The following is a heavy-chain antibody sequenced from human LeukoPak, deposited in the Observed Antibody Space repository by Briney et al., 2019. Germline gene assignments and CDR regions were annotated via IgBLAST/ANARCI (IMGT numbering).Heavy chain of an antibody. CDR3: ARPTVTGYYYYMDV. V-gene: IGHV4-59*01. J-gene: IGHJ6*03. CDR1: GGSISSYY. Sequence: SETLSLTCTVSGGSISSYYWSWIRQPPGKRLGWVGYIYYSWSTNYNPSLKSRVTISVDTSKNQFSLKLSSVTAADTAVYYCARPTVTGYYYYMDVWGKGTTVTVSS. CDR2: IYYSWST. D-gene: IGHD4-17*01.